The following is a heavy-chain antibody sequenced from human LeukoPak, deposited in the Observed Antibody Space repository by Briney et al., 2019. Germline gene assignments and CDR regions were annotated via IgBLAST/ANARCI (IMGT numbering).Heavy chain of an antibody. D-gene: IGHD1-26*01. J-gene: IGHJ4*02. Sequence: SETLSLTCTVSGGSISSSSYYWGWIRQPPGKGLEWIGSIYYSGSTYHNPSLKSRVTISVDTSKNQFSLKLSSVTAADTAVYYCARRRGIVGATNLFDYWGQGTLVTVSS. CDR3: ARRRGIVGATNLFDY. CDR1: GGSISSSSYY. CDR2: IYYSGST. V-gene: IGHV4-39*07.